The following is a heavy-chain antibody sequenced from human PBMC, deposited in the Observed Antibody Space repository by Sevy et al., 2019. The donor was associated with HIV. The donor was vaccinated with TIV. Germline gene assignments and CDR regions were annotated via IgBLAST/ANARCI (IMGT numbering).Heavy chain of an antibody. Sequence: SQTLSLTCAISGDSVSSNSAAWNWIRQSPSRGLEWLGRTYYRSKWYNDYAVSVKSRITINPDTSKNQFSLQLNSVTPEDMAVYYWARGGTYYDFWSGYYMGPWYYYGMDVWGQGTTVTVSS. D-gene: IGHD3-3*01. J-gene: IGHJ6*02. V-gene: IGHV6-1*01. CDR1: GDSVSSNSAA. CDR3: ARGGTYYDFWSGYYMGPWYYYGMDV. CDR2: TYYRSKWYN.